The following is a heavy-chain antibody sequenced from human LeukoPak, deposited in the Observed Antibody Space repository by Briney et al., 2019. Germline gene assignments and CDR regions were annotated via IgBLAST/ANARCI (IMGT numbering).Heavy chain of an antibody. D-gene: IGHD2-2*01. CDR3: ARDPGSSTSCYDY. V-gene: IGHV1-2*06. CDR1: GYTFTGYH. J-gene: IGHJ4*02. Sequence: ASVKVSCKASGYTFTGYHMHWVRQAPGQGLEWMGRINPNTGGTEYAQKFQGRVTMTRDTSISTAYMDLSRLRSDDTAVYYCARDPGSSTSCYDYWGQGTLVTVSS. CDR2: INPNTGGT.